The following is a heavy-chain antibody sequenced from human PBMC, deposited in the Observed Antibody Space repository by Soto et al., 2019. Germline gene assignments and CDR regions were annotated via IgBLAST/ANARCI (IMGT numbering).Heavy chain of an antibody. Sequence: QLQLQESGPGLVKPSETLSLSCTVSGDSISSSSYYWAWIRQPPGKGLEWIGIIYYTGNSYYNPSLKSRVTISVDTSKNQLSRQVTSVTAADTAVYYCARHKRRSDNRRWFNWCDPWGQGTLVTVCS. D-gene: IGHD1-20*01. CDR1: GDSISSSSYY. V-gene: IGHV4-39*01. J-gene: IGHJ5*02. CDR3: ARHKRRSDNRRWFNWCDP. CDR2: IYYTGNS.